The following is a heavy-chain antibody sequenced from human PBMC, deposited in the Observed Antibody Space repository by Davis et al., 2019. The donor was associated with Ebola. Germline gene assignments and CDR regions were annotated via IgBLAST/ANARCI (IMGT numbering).Heavy chain of an antibody. CDR2: IKSKDYGETT. CDR1: GFTFTNAW. Sequence: GGSLRLSCAASGFTFTNAWMTWVRQAPGKGLEWLGRIKSKDYGETTDYAAPVKGRFIISRDDSENTFYLQMNSLKTEDTAVYYCTTTTSYFDYWGQGTLVTVSS. V-gene: IGHV3-15*01. J-gene: IGHJ4*02. D-gene: IGHD1-14*01. CDR3: TTTTSYFDY.